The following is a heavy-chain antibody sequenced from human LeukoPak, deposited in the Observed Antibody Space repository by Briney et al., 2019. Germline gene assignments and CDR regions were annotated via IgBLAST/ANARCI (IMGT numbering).Heavy chain of an antibody. D-gene: IGHD2-15*01. V-gene: IGHV3-7*03. Sequence: GGSLRLSCAASGFTFSNFWMTWVRQAPGKGLGWVATIEQDGSEKHYVDSVKGRFTISRDNAKKSLYLQMNSLRAEDTAVYYCAKGASDIDYMDVWGKGTTVTVSS. CDR3: AKGASDIDYMDV. CDR1: GFTFSNFW. J-gene: IGHJ6*03. CDR2: IEQDGSEK.